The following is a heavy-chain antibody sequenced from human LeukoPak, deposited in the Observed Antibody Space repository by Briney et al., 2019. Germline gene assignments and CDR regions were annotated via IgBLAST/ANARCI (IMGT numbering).Heavy chain of an antibody. D-gene: IGHD6-13*01. J-gene: IGHJ4*02. V-gene: IGHV1-8*01. Sequence: ASVKVSCKASGYTFTSYDINWVRQATGQGLEWMGWMNPNSGNTGYAQKFQGRVTMTRNTSISTAYMELSGLRSEDTAVYYCARVEEQLDNFDYWGQGTLVTVSS. CDR1: GYTFTSYD. CDR2: MNPNSGNT. CDR3: ARVEEQLDNFDY.